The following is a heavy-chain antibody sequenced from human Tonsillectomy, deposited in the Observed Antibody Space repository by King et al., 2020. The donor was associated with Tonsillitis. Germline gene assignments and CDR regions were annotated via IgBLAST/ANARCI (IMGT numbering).Heavy chain of an antibody. Sequence: VQLVESGGGVVRPGGSLRLSCAASGFTFDDYGMSWVRQAPGKGLEWVSGINWNGGSTGYADSVKGRFTISRDNAKNSLYLQMNSLRAEDTALYYCARVGSHIVVENAIPSRFEYWGQGTLVTVSS. J-gene: IGHJ4*02. CDR3: ARVGSHIVVENAIPSRFEY. CDR1: GFTFDDYG. CDR2: INWNGGST. D-gene: IGHD2-21*01. V-gene: IGHV3-20*04.